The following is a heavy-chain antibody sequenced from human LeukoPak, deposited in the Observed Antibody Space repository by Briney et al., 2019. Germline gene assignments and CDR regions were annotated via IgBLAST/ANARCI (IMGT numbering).Heavy chain of an antibody. D-gene: IGHD5-18*01. CDR1: GGSISSYY. V-gene: IGHV4-59*01. J-gene: IGHJ4*02. CDR3: ARSVGYSYGPGY. Sequence: PSETLSLTCTVSGGSISSYYWSWIRQPPGKGLEWIGYIYYSGSTNYNPSLKSRVTISVDTSKNQFSLKLSSVTAADTAVYYCARSVGYSYGPGYWGQGTLVTVSS. CDR2: IYYSGST.